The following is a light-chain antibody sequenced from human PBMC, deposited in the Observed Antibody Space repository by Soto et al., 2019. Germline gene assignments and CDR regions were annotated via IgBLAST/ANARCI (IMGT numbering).Light chain of an antibody. Sequence: QSALTQPPSASGSPGQSVTISCTGTSSDVGGYKYVSWYQQHPGKAPKLMIFEVNKRPSGVPDRFSGSKSGNTASLTVSGLQAEDEADYYCSSYTSGSTPVVFGGGTKLTVL. J-gene: IGLJ2*01. V-gene: IGLV2-8*01. CDR2: EVN. CDR1: SSDVGGYKY. CDR3: SSYTSGSTPVV.